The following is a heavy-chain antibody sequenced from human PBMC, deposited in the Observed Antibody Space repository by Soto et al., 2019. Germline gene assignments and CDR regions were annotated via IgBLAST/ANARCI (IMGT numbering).Heavy chain of an antibody. D-gene: IGHD3-3*01. Sequence: PGGSLRLSCAASGFTFSSYGIHWVRQAPGKELEWVAVISYDGSNKYYADSVKGRFTISRDNSKNTLYLQMNSLRAEDTAVYYCAKEGIYDFWSGYRYGMDVWGQGTTVTVS. CDR3: AKEGIYDFWSGYRYGMDV. CDR2: ISYDGSNK. CDR1: GFTFSSYG. J-gene: IGHJ6*02. V-gene: IGHV3-30*18.